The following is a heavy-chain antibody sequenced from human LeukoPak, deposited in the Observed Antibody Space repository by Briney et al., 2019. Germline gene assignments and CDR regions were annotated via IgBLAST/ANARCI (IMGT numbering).Heavy chain of an antibody. Sequence: PGGSLRLSCAASGFTFSSYTMNWVRQAPGKGLVWVSRINIDGRTTNYADSVKGRFTISRDNAKNTLYLQMNSLRAEDSAVYYCTGSKDVGWGQGTLVTVSS. CDR3: TGSKDVG. CDR2: INIDGRTT. V-gene: IGHV3-74*01. D-gene: IGHD1-14*01. J-gene: IGHJ4*02. CDR1: GFTFSSYT.